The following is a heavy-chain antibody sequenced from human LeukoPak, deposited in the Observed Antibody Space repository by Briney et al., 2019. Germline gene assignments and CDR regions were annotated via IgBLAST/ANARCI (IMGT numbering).Heavy chain of an antibody. Sequence: PGGSLRLSCAASGFTFSNAWASWVRQAPGKGLEWVGHIKSKTDGGTTDNAAPVKGRFTISRDDSKNTLYLQMNSLRAEDTAVYYCARDQLWSGYFGGMDVWGQGTTVTVSS. CDR2: IKSKTDGGTT. CDR1: GFTFSNAW. CDR3: ARDQLWSGYFGGMDV. J-gene: IGHJ6*02. D-gene: IGHD3-3*01. V-gene: IGHV3-15*01.